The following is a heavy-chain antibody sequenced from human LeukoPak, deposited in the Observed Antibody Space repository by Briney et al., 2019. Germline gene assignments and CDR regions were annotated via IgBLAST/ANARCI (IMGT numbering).Heavy chain of an antibody. CDR3: ARGANWRGGDQPDY. CDR2: IYYSGST. Sequence: SETLSPTCTVSGGSISSSSYYWGWIRQPPGKGLEWIGSIYYSGSTYYNPSLKSRVTISVDTSKNQFSLKLSSVTAADTAVYYCARGANWRGGDQPDYWGQGTLVTVSS. V-gene: IGHV4-39*01. CDR1: GGSISSSSYY. D-gene: IGHD1-20*01. J-gene: IGHJ4*02.